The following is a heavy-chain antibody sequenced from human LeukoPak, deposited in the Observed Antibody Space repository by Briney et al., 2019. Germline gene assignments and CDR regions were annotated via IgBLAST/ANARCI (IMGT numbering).Heavy chain of an antibody. CDR2: IRASGGET. V-gene: IGHV3-23*01. J-gene: IGHJ5*02. D-gene: IGHD1-26*01. Sequence: PGGSLRLSCAASGFAFSNFAMMWVRQAPGRGLEWVSAIRASGGETFYADSVKGRFTISRDNSKNTLYLQMNSLRTEDTALYYCAKEISGSYAFDPWGQGTLVTVSS. CDR1: GFAFSNFA. CDR3: AKEISGSYAFDP.